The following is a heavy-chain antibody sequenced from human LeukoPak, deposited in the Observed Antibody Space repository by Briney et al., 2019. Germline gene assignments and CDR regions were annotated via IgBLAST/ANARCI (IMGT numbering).Heavy chain of an antibody. D-gene: IGHD3-10*01. Sequence: GGSLRLSCAASGFTFSGYAMHWVRQAPGKGLEWVALISYDGNNKYYADSVEGRFTISRDNSKNTLYLQMNGLRAEDTAVYYCARERDYYGSGSYPSSDYWGQGILVTVSS. V-gene: IGHV3-30-3*01. CDR3: ARERDYYGSGSYPSSDY. CDR2: ISYDGNNK. J-gene: IGHJ4*02. CDR1: GFTFSGYA.